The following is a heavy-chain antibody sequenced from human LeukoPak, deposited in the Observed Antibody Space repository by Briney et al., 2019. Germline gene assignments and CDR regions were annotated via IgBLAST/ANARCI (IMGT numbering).Heavy chain of an antibody. V-gene: IGHV4-34*01. CDR3: ARVRIQVGVNWFDL. D-gene: IGHD6-19*01. CDR1: VGSFNGYY. Sequence: SETLSLTCAVYVGSFNGYYWSWIRQPPGKGLEWIGEIDHSGSTNYNPSLKSRVTISVDTSKNQFSLKLSSVTAADTAIYYCARVRIQVGVNWFDLWGQGTLVTVSS. CDR2: IDHSGST. J-gene: IGHJ5*02.